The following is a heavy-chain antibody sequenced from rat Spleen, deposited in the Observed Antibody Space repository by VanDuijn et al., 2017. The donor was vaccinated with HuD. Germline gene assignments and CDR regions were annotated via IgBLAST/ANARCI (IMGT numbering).Heavy chain of an antibody. D-gene: IGHD1-4*01. Sequence: QVQLKESGPGLVQPSQTLSLTCTVSGFSLTSYHISWVRQPPGKGLEWIAIILSGGNTYYNSALISRLRISRDTSKSQVFLKMNSLQTEDTATYFCTGDRHSPGVMDAWGQGASVTVSS. CDR2: ILSGGNT. V-gene: IGHV2S12*01. J-gene: IGHJ4*01. CDR3: TGDRHSPGVMDA. CDR1: GFSLTSYH.